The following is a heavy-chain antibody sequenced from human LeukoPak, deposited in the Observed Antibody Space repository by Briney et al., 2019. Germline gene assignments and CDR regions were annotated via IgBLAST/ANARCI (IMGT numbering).Heavy chain of an antibody. V-gene: IGHV4-59*01. Sequence: SETLSLTCTVSGGSISSYYWSWIRQPPGKGLEWIGYIYYSGSTNYNPSLKSRVTISVDTSKNQFSLKLSSVTAADTAVYYCARAWGAVAPNAFDIWGQGTMVTVSS. D-gene: IGHD6-19*01. J-gene: IGHJ3*02. CDR3: ARAWGAVAPNAFDI. CDR2: IYYSGST. CDR1: GGSISSYY.